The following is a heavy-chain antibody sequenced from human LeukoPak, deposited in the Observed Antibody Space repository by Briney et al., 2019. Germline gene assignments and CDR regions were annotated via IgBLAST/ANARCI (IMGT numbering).Heavy chain of an antibody. CDR3: ARGGLTMVRGLYWYFDP. CDR1: GGSISSYY. CDR2: IYYSGST. V-gene: IGHV4-59*08. D-gene: IGHD3-10*01. J-gene: IGHJ2*01. Sequence: SETLSLTCTVSGGSISSYYWSWIRQPPGKGLEWIGYIYYSGSTNYNPSLKSRVTISVDTSKNQFSLKLSSVTAADTAVYYCARGGLTMVRGLYWYFDPWGRGTLVTVSS.